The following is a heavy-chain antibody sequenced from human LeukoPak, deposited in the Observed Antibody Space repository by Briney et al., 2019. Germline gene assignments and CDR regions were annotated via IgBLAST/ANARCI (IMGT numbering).Heavy chain of an antibody. CDR3: AKPPSDNLLTGSLYYFDY. CDR1: GFTFSSYW. J-gene: IGHJ4*02. CDR2: ISGSGDST. D-gene: IGHD3-9*01. Sequence: GGSLRLSCAASGFTFSSYWMSWVRQAPGKGLEWVSGISGSGDSTDYADSVKGRFTISRDNSKNTLYLQINSLRAEDTAVYYCAKPPSDNLLTGSLYYFDYWGQGTLVTVSS. V-gene: IGHV3-23*01.